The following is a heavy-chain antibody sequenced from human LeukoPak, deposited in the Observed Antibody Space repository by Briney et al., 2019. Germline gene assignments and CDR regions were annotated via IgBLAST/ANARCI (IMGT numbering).Heavy chain of an antibody. Sequence: GSLRLSCAASRFTFSKYAMNWVRQAPGKGLEWVSGSSGSGGSTDYADSVKGRFTISRDNSKNTLYLQMSSLRAEDTALYYCAKSDIAAAGTGAFDIWGQGTMVTVSS. CDR1: RFTFSKYA. CDR3: AKSDIAAAGTGAFDI. CDR2: SSGSGGST. J-gene: IGHJ3*02. V-gene: IGHV3-23*01. D-gene: IGHD6-13*01.